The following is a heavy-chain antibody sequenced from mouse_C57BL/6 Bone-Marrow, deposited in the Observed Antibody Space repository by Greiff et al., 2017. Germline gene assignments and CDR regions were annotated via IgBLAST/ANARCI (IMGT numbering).Heavy chain of an antibody. J-gene: IGHJ3*01. CDR3: ARGPYYYGSTPVAY. D-gene: IGHD1-1*01. Sequence: EVKLMESGGGLVKPGGSLKLSCAASGFTFSSYAMSWVRQTPEKRLEWVATISDGGSYTYYPDNVKGRFTISRDNAKNNLYLQMSHLKSEDTAMYYCARGPYYYGSTPVAYWGQGTLVTVSA. V-gene: IGHV5-4*03. CDR2: ISDGGSYT. CDR1: GFTFSSYA.